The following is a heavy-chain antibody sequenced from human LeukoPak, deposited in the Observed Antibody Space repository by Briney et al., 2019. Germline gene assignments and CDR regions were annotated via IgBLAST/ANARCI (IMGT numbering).Heavy chain of an antibody. CDR1: GFTFSSYW. D-gene: IGHD3/OR15-3a*01. Sequence: GGSLRLSCAASGFTFSSYWMHWVRQAPGKGLVWVSRIKPDGSTPNYADSVKGRFTISRDNTKNTLYLQMNSLRVEDTAVYYCARDRDWLLYDYWGQGALVTVSS. V-gene: IGHV3-74*01. CDR2: IKPDGSTP. CDR3: ARDRDWLLYDY. J-gene: IGHJ4*02.